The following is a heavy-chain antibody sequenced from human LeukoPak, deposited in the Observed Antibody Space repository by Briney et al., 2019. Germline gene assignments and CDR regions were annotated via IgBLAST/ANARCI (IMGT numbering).Heavy chain of an antibody. V-gene: IGHV3-48*01. Sequence: PGGSLRLSCAASGFTFSSYSMNWVRQAPGKGLEWVSYISSSSSTIYYADSVKGRFTISRDNAKNSLYLQMNSLRAEDTAVYYCAREQWCSSTSCINFDYWGQGTLVTVSS. D-gene: IGHD2-2*01. J-gene: IGHJ4*02. CDR3: AREQWCSSTSCINFDY. CDR2: ISSSSSTI. CDR1: GFTFSSYS.